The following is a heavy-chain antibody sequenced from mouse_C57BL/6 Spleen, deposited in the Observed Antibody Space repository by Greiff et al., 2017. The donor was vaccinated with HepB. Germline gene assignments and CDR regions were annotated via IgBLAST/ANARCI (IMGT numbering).Heavy chain of an antibody. CDR2: IRNKANGYTT. CDR3: ARYTGHYYGSSPFDY. D-gene: IGHD1-1*01. J-gene: IGHJ2*01. V-gene: IGHV7-3*01. CDR1: GFTFTDYY. Sequence: EVQLVESGGGLVQPGGSLSLSCAASGFTFTDYYMSWVRQPPGKALEWLGFIRNKANGYTTEYSASVKGRFTISRDNSQSILYLQMNALRAEDSATYYCARYTGHYYGSSPFDYGGQGTTLTVSS.